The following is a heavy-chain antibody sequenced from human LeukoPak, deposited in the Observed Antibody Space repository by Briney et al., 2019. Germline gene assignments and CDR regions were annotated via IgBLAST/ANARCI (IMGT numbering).Heavy chain of an antibody. V-gene: IGHV3-23*01. Sequence: GGSLRLSCAASGFSFTKYAMSWVRQAPGKGLEWVSGMSSSGDSTDYADSVKGRFTISRDNSKNTLYLQMDRLRVEDTAVFYCAKVSFDGGVIPYFDSWGQGTVVTVSS. CDR1: GFSFTKYA. J-gene: IGHJ4*02. CDR3: AKVSFDGGVIPYFDS. D-gene: IGHD3-16*02. CDR2: MSSSGDST.